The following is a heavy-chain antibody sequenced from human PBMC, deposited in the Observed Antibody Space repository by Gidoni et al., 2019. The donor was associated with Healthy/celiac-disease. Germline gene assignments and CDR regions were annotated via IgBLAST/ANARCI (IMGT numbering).Heavy chain of an antibody. Sequence: QLQLQESCPGLVKPSETLSLTCTVSGGSISSSSYYGGWIRPPPGQGLAWSGSIYYSGSTYYNPSLKIRFTISVETSKNQFSLKLSYVTAADTVVYYCARHVGWVGKNSSGWNYNWFDPWGQGTLVTVSS. CDR2: IYYSGST. J-gene: IGHJ5*02. CDR3: ARHVGWVGKNSSGWNYNWFDP. CDR1: GGSISSSSYY. D-gene: IGHD6-19*01. V-gene: IGHV4-39*01.